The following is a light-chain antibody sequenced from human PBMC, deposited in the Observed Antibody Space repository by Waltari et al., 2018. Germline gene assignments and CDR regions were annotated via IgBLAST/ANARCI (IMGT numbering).Light chain of an antibody. CDR2: DTN. CDR3: VLSMGSGIWV. CDR1: SGSVSTPYY. Sequence: QTVVTQEPSLSVSPGGTVTLTCGLRSGSVSTPYYPIWYQQAPGQAPRTLIFDTNTRSSGVPDRFSGSILDNKAALTITGAQADDESDYYCVLSMGSGIWVFGGGTKLTVL. J-gene: IGLJ3*02. V-gene: IGLV8-61*01.